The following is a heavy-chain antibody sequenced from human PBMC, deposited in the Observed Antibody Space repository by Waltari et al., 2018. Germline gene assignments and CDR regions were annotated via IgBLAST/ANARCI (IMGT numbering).Heavy chain of an antibody. Sequence: GWIRQPPGKGLEWTANIAVSGATYYNPSLKSRVTISADTSKNQSALKLSSVTAADTAVYYCATYIGASIGTAAFDVWGQGTMVTVSS. J-gene: IGHJ3*01. D-gene: IGHD3-16*01. CDR2: IAVSGAT. V-gene: IGHV4-39*01. CDR3: ATYIGASIGTAAFDV.